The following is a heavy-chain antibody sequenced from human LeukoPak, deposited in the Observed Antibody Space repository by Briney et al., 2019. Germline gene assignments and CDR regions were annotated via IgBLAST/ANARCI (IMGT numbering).Heavy chain of an antibody. D-gene: IGHD3-22*01. CDR2: ISYDGSNK. J-gene: IGHJ4*02. Sequence: GGSVRLSCAASGFTFSSYGMHWVRQAPGKGLEWVAVISYDGSNKYYADSVKGRFTISRDNSKNTLYLQMNSPRAEDTAVYYCAKDTFTAYYYDSSGSDYWGQGTLVTVSS. CDR1: GFTFSSYG. CDR3: AKDTFTAYYYDSSGSDY. V-gene: IGHV3-30*18.